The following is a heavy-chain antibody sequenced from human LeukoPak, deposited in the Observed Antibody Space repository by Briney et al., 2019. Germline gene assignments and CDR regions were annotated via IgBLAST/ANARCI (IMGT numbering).Heavy chain of an antibody. CDR2: INPDSGGT. CDR1: VYTFTTYY. CDR3: VREARAGNWFDP. Sequence: ASGKVSCKASVYTFTTYYIHWVRQAPVQGLEWMGWINPDSGGTNYAQKFQGRVTMTRDTSISTVYMDLSMLRSDDTAIYYCVREARAGNWFDPWGQGTLVIVSS. J-gene: IGHJ5*02. V-gene: IGHV1-2*02.